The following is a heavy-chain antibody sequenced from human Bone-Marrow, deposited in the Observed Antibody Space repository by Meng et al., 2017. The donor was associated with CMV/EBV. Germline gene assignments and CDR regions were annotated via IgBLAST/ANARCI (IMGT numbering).Heavy chain of an antibody. CDR2: ISGSGGST. Sequence: GESLKISCAASGFTFSSYAMSWVRQAPGKGLEWVSAISGSGGSTNYADSVKGRFTISRDNSKNTLYLQMNSLRAEDTAVYYCAKSDSAWYCDYWGQGTLVTVSS. V-gene: IGHV3-23*01. J-gene: IGHJ4*02. D-gene: IGHD6-19*01. CDR3: AKSDSAWYCDY. CDR1: GFTFSSYA.